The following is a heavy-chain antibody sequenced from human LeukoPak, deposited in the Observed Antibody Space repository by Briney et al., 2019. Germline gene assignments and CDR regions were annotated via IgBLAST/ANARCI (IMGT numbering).Heavy chain of an antibody. Sequence: GGSLRLSCAASGFTFRNYAMNWVRQAPGKGLEWVSAISGGEISTYYADSVKGRFTISRDNSKNMVYLQLNSLRAEDTAVYYCAKDGWDLKTDYWGQGTLVTVFS. CDR2: ISGGEIST. CDR1: GFTFRNYA. V-gene: IGHV3-23*01. CDR3: AKDGWDLKTDY. D-gene: IGHD1-26*01. J-gene: IGHJ4*02.